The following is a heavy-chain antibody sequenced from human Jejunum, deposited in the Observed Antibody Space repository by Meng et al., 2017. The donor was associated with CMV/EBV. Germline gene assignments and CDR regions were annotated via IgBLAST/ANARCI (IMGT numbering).Heavy chain of an antibody. V-gene: IGHV4-34*02. CDR3: AREPPYVPADS. Sequence: QVQLQQWGAGLLKPSETLSLTCTVSGGSFIGYYWSWIRQPPGKGLEWIAEISHSGITNYNPSLKSRVTISIDTSNNQFSLNLRSVTAADTAVYFCAREPPYVPADSWGQGTLVTVSS. CDR1: GGSFIGYY. CDR2: ISHSGIT. D-gene: IGHD3-10*02. J-gene: IGHJ5*02.